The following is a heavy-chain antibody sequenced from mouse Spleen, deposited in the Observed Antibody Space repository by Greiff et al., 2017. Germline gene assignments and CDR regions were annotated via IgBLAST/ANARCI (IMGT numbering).Heavy chain of an antibody. CDR1: GYSITSGYY. V-gene: IGHV3-6*01. J-gene: IGHJ3*01. CDR2: ISYDGSN. Sequence: ESGPGLVKPSQSLSLTCSVTGYSITSGYYWNWIRQFPGNKLEWMGYISYDGSNNYNPSLKNRISITRDTSKNQFFLKLNSVTTEDTATYYCARDHYGNLAWFAYWGQGTLVTVSA. D-gene: IGHD2-1*01. CDR3: ARDHYGNLAWFAY.